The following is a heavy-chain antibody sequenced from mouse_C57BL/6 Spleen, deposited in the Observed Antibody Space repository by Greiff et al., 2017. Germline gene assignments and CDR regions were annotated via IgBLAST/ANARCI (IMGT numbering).Heavy chain of an antibody. Sequence: QVQLQQPGAELVRPGSSVKLSCKASGYTFTSYWMQWVKQRPIQGLEWIGNIDPSDSDTHYNEKFKDKATLTVDKSSSPSYLQLSRLTSDDSAVYSSASSVGITPGAMDYWGQGTSVTVSS. CDR1: GYTFTSYW. J-gene: IGHJ4*01. D-gene: IGHD1-1*01. CDR3: ASSVGITPGAMDY. V-gene: IGHV1-52*01. CDR2: IDPSDSDT.